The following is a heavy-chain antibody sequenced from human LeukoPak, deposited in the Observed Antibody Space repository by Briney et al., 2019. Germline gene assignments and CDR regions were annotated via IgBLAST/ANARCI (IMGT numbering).Heavy chain of an antibody. CDR1: GYRFTDYW. CDR3: ARRFSGYCSSVSCPGAFDI. CDR2: IYPGDYDT. J-gene: IGHJ3*02. V-gene: IGHV5-51*03. D-gene: IGHD2-15*01. Sequence: KPGESLNISCKGSGYRFTDYWIGWVRQMPGKGLEWMGIIYPGDYDTRYSTSFQGQVTISVDKSISTAYLQWSRLKASDIAMFYCARRFSGYCSSVSCPGAFDIWGQGTMVTVSS.